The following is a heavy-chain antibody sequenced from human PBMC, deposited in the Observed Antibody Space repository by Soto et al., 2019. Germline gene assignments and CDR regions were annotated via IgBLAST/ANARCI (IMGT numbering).Heavy chain of an antibody. D-gene: IGHD1-26*01. CDR1: GGSISSYY. Sequence: SETLSLTCTVSGGSISSYYWSWIRQPPGKGLEWIGYIYYSGSTNYNPSLKSRVTISVDTSKNQFSLKLSSVTASDTAVYYCARDQNGSPHFDYWGQGTLVTVSS. J-gene: IGHJ4*02. V-gene: IGHV4-59*01. CDR2: IYYSGST. CDR3: ARDQNGSPHFDY.